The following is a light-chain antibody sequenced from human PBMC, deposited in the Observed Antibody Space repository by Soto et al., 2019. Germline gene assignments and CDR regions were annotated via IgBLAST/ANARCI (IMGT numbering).Light chain of an antibody. V-gene: IGKV3-15*01. J-gene: IGKJ5*01. Sequence: EIVMTQSPATLSVSPGERATLSCRASQSISSNLAWYQQKPGQAPRLLMFGASTRASGIPDRFSGSGSGTEFTLTISSLQSEDLAVYYCQQYNKWPPVTFGQGTRLEIK. CDR2: GAS. CDR1: QSISSN. CDR3: QQYNKWPPVT.